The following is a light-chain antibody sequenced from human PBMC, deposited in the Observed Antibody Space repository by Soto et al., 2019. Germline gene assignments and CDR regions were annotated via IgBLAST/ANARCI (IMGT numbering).Light chain of an antibody. Sequence: DIQMTQSPSTLSASVGDRVTITCRASQSIGSWLAWYQQKPGKAPKLLIYDASSLESGVPSRFSGSGSGTEFTLTIISLQPDDFATYYCQQYNSYSWTFGQGTKV. CDR1: QSIGSW. V-gene: IGKV1-5*01. J-gene: IGKJ1*01. CDR2: DAS. CDR3: QQYNSYSWT.